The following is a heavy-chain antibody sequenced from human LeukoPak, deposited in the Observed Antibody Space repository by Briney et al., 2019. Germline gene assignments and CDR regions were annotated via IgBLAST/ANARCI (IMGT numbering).Heavy chain of an antibody. V-gene: IGHV4-39*07. D-gene: IGHD6-25*01. CDR2: IYYNGNT. CDR3: ARATAAPSSYFFDH. J-gene: IGHJ4*02. CDR1: GGSIRSSNSF. Sequence: SETLSLTCSVSGGSIRSSNSFWGWIRQPPGERLEWIATIYYNGNTYYNPSLQSRVTISVDTSTNQFSLKLNSVIAADTAVYYCARATAAPSSYFFDHWGQGTLVTVSS.